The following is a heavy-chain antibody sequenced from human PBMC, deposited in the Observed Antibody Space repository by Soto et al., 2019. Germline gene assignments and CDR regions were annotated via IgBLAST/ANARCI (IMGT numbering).Heavy chain of an antibody. CDR3: ARDHGIAVAAPFDY. Sequence: PGGSLRLSCAASGFTFSSYSMNWVRQAPGKGLEWVSYISSSSSTIYYADSVKGRFTISRDNAKNSLYLQMNSLRAEDTAVYYCARDHGIAVAAPFDYWGQGTLVTVSS. V-gene: IGHV3-48*01. CDR1: GFTFSSYS. D-gene: IGHD6-19*01. CDR2: ISSSSSTI. J-gene: IGHJ4*02.